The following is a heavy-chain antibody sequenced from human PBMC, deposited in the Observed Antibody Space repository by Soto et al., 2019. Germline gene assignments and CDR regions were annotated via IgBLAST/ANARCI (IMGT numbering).Heavy chain of an antibody. CDR2: ISYDGSNK. J-gene: IGHJ6*02. CDR3: AKESYDFWSLYYYGMDV. Sequence: QVQLVESGGGVVQPGRSLRLSCAASGFTFSSYGMHWVRQAPGKGLEWVAVISYDGSNKYYADSVKGRFTISRDNSKNTLYLQMNSLRAEDTAVYYCAKESYDFWSLYYYGMDVWGQGTTVTVSS. D-gene: IGHD3-3*01. CDR1: GFTFSSYG. V-gene: IGHV3-30*18.